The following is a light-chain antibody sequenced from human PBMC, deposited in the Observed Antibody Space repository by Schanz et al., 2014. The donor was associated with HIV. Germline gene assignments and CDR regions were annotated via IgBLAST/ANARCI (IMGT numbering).Light chain of an antibody. J-gene: IGKJ1*01. CDR3: QRYDNYPWT. Sequence: DIQMTQSPSSLSAFVGDRVTITCQASQDISNSLNWYQQKPGKAPKLLIYDASNLETGVPSRFSGSGSGTDFTFTISSLQPDDFATYYCQRYDNYPWTFGQGTKVEFK. V-gene: IGKV1-33*01. CDR1: QDISNS. CDR2: DAS.